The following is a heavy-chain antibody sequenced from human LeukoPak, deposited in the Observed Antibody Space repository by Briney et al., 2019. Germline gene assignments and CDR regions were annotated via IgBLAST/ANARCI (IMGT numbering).Heavy chain of an antibody. CDR2: ISAYNGNT. CDR1: GYTFTIYG. V-gene: IGHV1-18*01. J-gene: IGHJ4*02. D-gene: IGHD5-18*01. CDR3: ARDISPQYSYGYSGGRFGY. Sequence: ASVTVSFKASGYTFTIYGISWVRQAPGQGREWMGWISAYNGNTNYAQKLQGRVTMTTDTSTSTAYMELRSLRSDDTAVYYCARDISPQYSYGYSGGRFGYWGQGTLVTVSS.